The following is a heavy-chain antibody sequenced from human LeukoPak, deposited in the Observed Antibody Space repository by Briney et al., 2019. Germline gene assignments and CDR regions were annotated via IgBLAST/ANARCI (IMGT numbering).Heavy chain of an antibody. J-gene: IGHJ4*02. CDR1: GFTFSSYW. V-gene: IGHV3-7*03. D-gene: IGHD5-18*01. Sequence: GGSLRLSCAGSGFTFSSYWMSWVRQAPGKGLEWVANIKEDGSEKYYVDSVKGRSTISRDNAKNSLFLQMNSLRVEDTAVYYCARGGTRGYSPVDYWGQGILVTVSS. CDR2: IKEDGSEK. CDR3: ARGGTRGYSPVDY.